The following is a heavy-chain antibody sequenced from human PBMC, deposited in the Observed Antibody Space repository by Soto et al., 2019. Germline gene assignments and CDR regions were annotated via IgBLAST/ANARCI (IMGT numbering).Heavy chain of an antibody. CDR2: ISSSSSYI. V-gene: IGHV3-21*01. CDR3: ARSTTVTSPSDY. CDR1: GFTFSSYS. J-gene: IGHJ4*02. Sequence: GGSLRLSCAASGFTFSSYSMNWVRQAPGKGLEWVSSISSSSSYIYYADSVKGRFTISRDNAKNSLYLQMNSLRAEDTAVYYCARSTTVTSPSDYWAQGTLVTVSS. D-gene: IGHD4-17*01.